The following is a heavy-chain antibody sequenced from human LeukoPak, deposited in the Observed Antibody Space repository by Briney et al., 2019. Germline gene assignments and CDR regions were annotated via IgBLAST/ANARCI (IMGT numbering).Heavy chain of an antibody. Sequence: GGSLRLSCAASGFTFSYHYMDWVRQAPGKGLEWVGRSRNKANNYKTEYAASVKGRFTISRDDSRNSLDLQMNSLKIEDTAVYFCIRELAAGSIDYWGQGTLVTVSS. V-gene: IGHV3-72*01. J-gene: IGHJ4*02. D-gene: IGHD6-13*01. CDR1: GFTFSYHY. CDR2: SRNKANNYKT. CDR3: IRELAAGSIDY.